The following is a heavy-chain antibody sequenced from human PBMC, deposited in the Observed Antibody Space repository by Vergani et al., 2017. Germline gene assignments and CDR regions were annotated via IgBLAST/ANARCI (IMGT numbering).Heavy chain of an antibody. V-gene: IGHV1-24*01. J-gene: IGHJ1*01. CDR2: FDPEDGET. Sequence: QVQLVQSGAEVKKPGASVKVSCKVSGYTLTELSMHWVLQPPGKGLEWLGGFDPEDGETIYAQKFQGRVTMTEDTSTDTAYMELSSLRSEDPAVYYCATGRYCGGDCYSSQDWGQGTLVTVSS. D-gene: IGHD2-21*02. CDR3: ATGRYCGGDCYSSQD. CDR1: GYTLTELS.